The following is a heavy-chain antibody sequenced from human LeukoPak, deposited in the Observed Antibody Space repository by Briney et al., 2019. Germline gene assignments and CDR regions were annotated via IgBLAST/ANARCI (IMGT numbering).Heavy chain of an antibody. Sequence: PGRSLRLSCAASGFTFVDYAMHWVRQAPGKGLEWVSGISWNSGSIGYADSVKGRFTISRDNAKNSLYLQMNSLRAEDTALYYCAKDVYGSGSNGLDYWGQGTLVSVSS. CDR1: GFTFVDYA. J-gene: IGHJ4*02. D-gene: IGHD3-10*01. V-gene: IGHV3-9*01. CDR3: AKDVYGSGSNGLDY. CDR2: ISWNSGSI.